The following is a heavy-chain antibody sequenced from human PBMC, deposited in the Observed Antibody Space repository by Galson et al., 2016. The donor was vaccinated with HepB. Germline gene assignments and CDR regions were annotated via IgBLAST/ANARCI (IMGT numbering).Heavy chain of an antibody. Sequence: SETLSLTCSVSGGSFSRYYWTWIRQSPEKGLEWIGLINDIGSTNYNPSLKSRVTLSVDASKSQFSLRLTSVTAADTAVYYCARGWDKTVRPFQYQYGMDVWGQGTAVTVSS. V-gene: IGHV4-34*01. CDR1: GGSFSRYY. CDR2: INDIGST. J-gene: IGHJ6*02. CDR3: ARGWDKTVRPFQYQYGMDV. D-gene: IGHD2-2*01.